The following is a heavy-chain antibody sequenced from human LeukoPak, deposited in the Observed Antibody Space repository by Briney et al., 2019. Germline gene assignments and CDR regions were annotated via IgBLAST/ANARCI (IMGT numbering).Heavy chain of an antibody. CDR1: GGTFSSYA. J-gene: IGHJ5*02. D-gene: IGHD2-2*01. CDR2: IIPIFGIA. CDR3: ARDYCSSTSCHGYYRSWFDP. V-gene: IGHV1-69*04. Sequence: SVKVSCKASGGTFSSYAISWVRQAPGQGLEWMGRIIPIFGIANYAQKFQGRVTITADKSTSTAYMELSSLRSEDTAVYYCARDYCSSTSCHGYYRSWFDPWDQGTLVTVSS.